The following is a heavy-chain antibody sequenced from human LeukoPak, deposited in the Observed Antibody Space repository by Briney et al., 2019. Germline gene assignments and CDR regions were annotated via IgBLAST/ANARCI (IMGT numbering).Heavy chain of an antibody. CDR3: TVRENYPSDACDI. CDR2: IRSTVNSYAT. Sequence: GGSLKLSCAASGFTFSDSSMPWVRQASGKGLEWVGRIRSTVNSYATSYAASVKGRFTISRDDSKNTAYLHMNSLKNEDTAVYYCTVRENYPSDACDIWGQGTMVTVSS. V-gene: IGHV3-73*01. J-gene: IGHJ3*02. D-gene: IGHD1-7*01. CDR1: GFTFSDSS.